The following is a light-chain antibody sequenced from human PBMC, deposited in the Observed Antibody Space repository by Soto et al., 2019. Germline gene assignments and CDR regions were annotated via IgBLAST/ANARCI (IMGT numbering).Light chain of an antibody. Sequence: DIQMTQSPSTLSASVGDRVTITCRAIQSISSRLAWYQQKPGKAPKLLIYKASSLESGVPSRFSGSGSGTEFTLTISSLQPDDFATYYCQQYNSYSVTFGGGTKVEIK. CDR1: QSISSR. CDR2: KAS. CDR3: QQYNSYSVT. J-gene: IGKJ4*01. V-gene: IGKV1-5*03.